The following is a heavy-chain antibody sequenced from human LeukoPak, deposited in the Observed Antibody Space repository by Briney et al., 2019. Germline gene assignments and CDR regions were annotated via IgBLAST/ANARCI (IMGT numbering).Heavy chain of an antibody. Sequence: GGSLRLSCAASGFTFSSYAMSWVRQAPGKGLEWVSAISGSGGSTYYADSVKGRFTISRDNSKNTLYLQMNSLRAEDTAVYYWAKGRMVRGVIIGFRYFYYGMDVWGQGETVTVSS. CDR1: GFTFSSYA. D-gene: IGHD3-10*01. CDR2: ISGSGGST. CDR3: AKGRMVRGVIIGFRYFYYGMDV. V-gene: IGHV3-23*01. J-gene: IGHJ6*02.